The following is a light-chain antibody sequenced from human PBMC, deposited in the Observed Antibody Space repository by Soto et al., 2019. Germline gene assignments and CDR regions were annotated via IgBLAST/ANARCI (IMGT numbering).Light chain of an antibody. CDR2: EVS. J-gene: IGLJ2*01. Sequence: QSVLTQPPSASGSPGQSVTISCTGTSSDVGAYGYVSWYQQHPGKAPKLLIYEVSTRPSGVPDRFSGSKSGNMASLTVSGLQAEDEAEYYCSSYAGSNNVVFGGGTKLTVL. V-gene: IGLV2-8*01. CDR1: SSDVGAYGY. CDR3: SSYAGSNNVV.